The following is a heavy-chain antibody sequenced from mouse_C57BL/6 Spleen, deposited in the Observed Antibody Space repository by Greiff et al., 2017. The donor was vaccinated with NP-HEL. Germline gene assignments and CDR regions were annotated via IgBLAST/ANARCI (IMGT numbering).Heavy chain of an antibody. J-gene: IGHJ1*03. CDR1: GYAFSSSW. V-gene: IGHV1-82*01. CDR2: IYPGDGDT. Sequence: QVQLQQSGPELVKPGASVKISCKASGYAFSSSWMNWVKQRPGKGLEWIGRIYPGDGDTNYNGKFKGKATLTADKSSSTAYMQLSSLTSEDSAVYFCAAPHWDLDWYFDVWGTGTTVTVSS. CDR3: AAPHWDLDWYFDV. D-gene: IGHD4-1*01.